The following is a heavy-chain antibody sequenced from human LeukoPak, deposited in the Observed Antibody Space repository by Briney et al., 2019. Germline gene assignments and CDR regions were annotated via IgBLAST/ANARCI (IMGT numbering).Heavy chain of an antibody. D-gene: IGHD5-24*01. CDR2: INPNSGGT. V-gene: IGHV1-2*02. CDR1: GYTFTGYY. Sequence: GASVKASCKASGYTFTGYYMHWVRQAPGQGLEWMGWINPNSGGTNYAQKFQGRVTMTRDTSISTAYMELSSLRSEDTAVYYCARERRGGWLRYFDYWGQGTLVTVSS. CDR3: ARERRGGWLRYFDY. J-gene: IGHJ4*02.